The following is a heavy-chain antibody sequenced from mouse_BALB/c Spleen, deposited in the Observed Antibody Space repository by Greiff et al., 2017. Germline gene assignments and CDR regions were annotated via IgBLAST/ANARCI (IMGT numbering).Heavy chain of an antibody. J-gene: IGHJ2*01. CDR2: IYPGNSDT. CDR3: TRESSYDFDY. Sequence: VQLQQSGTVLARPGASVKMSCKASGYSFTSYWMHWVNQRPGQGLEWIGAIYPGNSDTSYNQKFTGKDKLTAVTSASTAYIVISSLTNEDSAVYDYTRESSYDFDYWGQGTTLTVSS. V-gene: IGHV1-5*01. D-gene: IGHD1-1*01. CDR1: GYSFTSYW.